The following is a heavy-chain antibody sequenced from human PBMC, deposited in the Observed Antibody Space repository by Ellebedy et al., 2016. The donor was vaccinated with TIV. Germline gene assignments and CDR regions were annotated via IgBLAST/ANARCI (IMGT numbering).Heavy chain of an antibody. CDR2: VYPSDSDA. CDR3: ARRGGSGSNFYYYSYMDI. CDR1: GYTFASEW. V-gene: IGHV5-51*01. D-gene: IGHD1/OR15-1a*01. J-gene: IGHJ6*03. Sequence: GESLKISXKASGYTFASEWIGWVRQMPGRGLEWMGTVYPSDSDARYSPSFQGQVTISADKSINTAYLQWSSLRASDTAVYYCARRGGSGSNFYYYSYMDIWGKGTTVTVSS.